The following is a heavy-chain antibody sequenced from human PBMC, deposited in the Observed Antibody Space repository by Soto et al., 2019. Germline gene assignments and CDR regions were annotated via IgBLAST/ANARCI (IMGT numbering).Heavy chain of an antibody. CDR2: IIPIFGTA. J-gene: IGHJ4*02. Sequence: QVQLVQSGAEVKKPGSSVKVSCKASGGTFSSYAISWVRQAPGQGLEWMGGIIPIFGTANYAQKFQGRVTITADEYTSTAYMELSSLRSEDTAVYYCAREAPDILTGYSPEYYFDYWGQGTLVTVSS. D-gene: IGHD3-9*01. CDR3: AREAPDILTGYSPEYYFDY. CDR1: GGTFSSYA. V-gene: IGHV1-69*01.